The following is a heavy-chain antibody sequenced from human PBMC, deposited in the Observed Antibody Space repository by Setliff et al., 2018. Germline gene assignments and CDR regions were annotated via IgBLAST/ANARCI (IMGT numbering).Heavy chain of an antibody. D-gene: IGHD1-26*01. CDR3: ARDRVYSGTDS. Sequence: ASVKVSCKTSGYTFTDYYVHWVRQAPGQSLEWMGWINPNNGGTHYSQEFQGRVTMTRDTSISTAYMDLRAEDTAVYYCARDRVYSGTDSWGQGTLVTVSS. CDR2: INPNNGGT. CDR1: GYTFTDYY. V-gene: IGHV1-2*02. J-gene: IGHJ5*01.